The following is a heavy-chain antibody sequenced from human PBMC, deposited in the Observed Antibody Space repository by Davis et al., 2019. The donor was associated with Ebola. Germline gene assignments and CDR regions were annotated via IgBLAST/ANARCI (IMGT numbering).Heavy chain of an antibody. D-gene: IGHD6-6*01. V-gene: IGHV4-4*02. CDR3: AKSYSSSDWFDP. J-gene: IGHJ5*02. CDR2: INHSGST. Sequence: SETLSLTCAVSGGSISSSNWWSWVRQPPGKGLEWIGEINHSGSTNYNPSLKSRVTISVDTSKNQFSLKLSSVTAADTAVYYCAKSYSSSDWFDPWGQGTLVTVSS. CDR1: GGSISSSNW.